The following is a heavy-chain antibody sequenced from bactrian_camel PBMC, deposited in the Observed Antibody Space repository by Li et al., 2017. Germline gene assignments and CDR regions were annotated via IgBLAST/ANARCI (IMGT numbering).Heavy chain of an antibody. CDR2: INSSGRNT. J-gene: IGHJ4*01. CDR1: GFTFSTHG. CDR3: AADGYRAGNCLSLSDSSFFPY. V-gene: IGHV3S40*01. Sequence: QLVESGGGLVQPGGSPRLSCAASGFTFSTHGMHWVRQVPGKGLEWVSDINSSGRNTNYADSVKGRFTISRDKAKKTVYLQMDTLKLEDTAMYYCAADGYRAGNCLSLSDSSFFPYWGQGTQVTVS. D-gene: IGHD1*01.